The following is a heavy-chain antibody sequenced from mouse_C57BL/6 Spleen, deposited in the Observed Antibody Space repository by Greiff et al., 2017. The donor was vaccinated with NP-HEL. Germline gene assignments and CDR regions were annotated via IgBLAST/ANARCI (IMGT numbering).Heavy chain of an antibody. CDR1: GFSLTSYG. CDR3: ASPYYYGSEAWLAY. CDR2: IWSGGST. V-gene: IGHV2-2*01. D-gene: IGHD1-1*01. J-gene: IGHJ3*01. Sequence: VKLMESGPGLVQPSQSLSITCTVSGFSLTSYGVHWVRQSPGKGLEWLGVIWSGGSTDNNEDVISRLSISKDNSKSQVFFKMNSLQADDTTLYYCASPYYYGSEAWLAYWAQGTLVTVSA.